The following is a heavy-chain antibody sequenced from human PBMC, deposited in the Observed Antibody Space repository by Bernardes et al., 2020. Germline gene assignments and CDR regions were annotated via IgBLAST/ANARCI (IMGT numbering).Heavy chain of an antibody. J-gene: IGHJ4*02. CDR1: GYTFTSYG. CDR2: ISAYNGNT. D-gene: IGHD4-17*01. V-gene: IGHV1-18*01. Sequence: ASVKVSCKASGYTFTSYGISWVRQAPGQGLEWMGWISAYNGNTNYAQKLQGRVTMTTDTSTSTAYMELRSLRSDDTAVYYCARAPRSLGTVTTLGGHYFDYSGKGTLVTVSS. CDR3: ARAPRSLGTVTTLGGHYFDY.